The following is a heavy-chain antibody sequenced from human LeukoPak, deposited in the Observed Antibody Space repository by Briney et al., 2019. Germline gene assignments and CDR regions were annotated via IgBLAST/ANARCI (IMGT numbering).Heavy chain of an antibody. V-gene: IGHV4-4*02. D-gene: IGHD3-10*01. CDR3: ARSRQASGLFSS. CDR1: GGPISSSNW. Sequence: SETLSLTCAVSGGPISSSNWWSWVRQPPGKGLEWIGEIYHSGSTNYNPSLKSRFTISVDRPKNQFFLNATSLTAADTAVYYCARSRQASGLFSSWGQGTLVVVSS. J-gene: IGHJ5*02. CDR2: IYHSGST.